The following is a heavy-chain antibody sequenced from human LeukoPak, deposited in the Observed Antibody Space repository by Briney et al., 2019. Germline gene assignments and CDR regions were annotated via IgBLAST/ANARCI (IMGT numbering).Heavy chain of an antibody. D-gene: IGHD3-22*01. V-gene: IGHV1-18*01. Sequence: GASVKVSCKASGGTFSSYAISWVRQAPGQGLEWMGWISAYNGNTNYAQKLQGRVTMTTDTSTSTAYMELRSLRSDDTAVYYCARDRYYYDSSGYYSRAFDIWGQGTMVTVSS. CDR3: ARDRYYYDSSGYYSRAFDI. J-gene: IGHJ3*02. CDR1: GGTFSSYA. CDR2: ISAYNGNT.